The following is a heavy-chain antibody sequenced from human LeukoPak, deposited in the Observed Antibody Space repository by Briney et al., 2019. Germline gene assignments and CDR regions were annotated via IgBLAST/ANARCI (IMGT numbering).Heavy chain of an antibody. J-gene: IGHJ4*02. V-gene: IGHV3-30*18. D-gene: IGHD6-19*01. CDR1: GFTFSSYG. CDR3: AKQRSGGSGWCMDY. Sequence: PGGSLRLSCAASGFTFSSYGMPWVRQAPGKGLEWVAVISYDGSHEYYADSVKGRFTISRDDSKNTLYLQMNSLRAEDTAVYYCAKQRSGGSGWCMDYWGQGTLVAVSS. CDR2: ISYDGSHE.